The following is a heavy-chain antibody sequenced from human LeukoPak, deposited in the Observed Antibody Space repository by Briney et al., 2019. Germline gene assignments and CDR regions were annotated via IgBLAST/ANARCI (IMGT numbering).Heavy chain of an antibody. CDR3: ARSGYSFIDY. CDR1: GGSISSSSYY. D-gene: IGHD5-18*01. CDR2: IYYSGST. Sequence: PSETLSLTCTVSGGSISSSSYYWGWIRQPPGKGLEWIGSIYYSGSTNYNPSLKSRVTISVDKSKNQFSLKLSSVTAADTAVYYCARSGYSFIDYWGQGTLVTVSS. J-gene: IGHJ4*02. V-gene: IGHV4-39*07.